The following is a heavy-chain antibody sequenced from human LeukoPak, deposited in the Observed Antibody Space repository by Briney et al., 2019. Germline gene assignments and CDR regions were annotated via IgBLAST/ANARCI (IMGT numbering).Heavy chain of an antibody. Sequence: GGSLRLSCAASGFTFSNYGMHWVRQAPGKGLEWLAVISYDGSNKYYADSVKGRFTISRDNSKNTLYLQMNSLRAEDTAVYYCARTAAGTFFDYWGQGTLVTVSS. J-gene: IGHJ4*02. D-gene: IGHD6-13*01. V-gene: IGHV3-30*03. CDR1: GFTFSNYG. CDR2: ISYDGSNK. CDR3: ARTAAGTFFDY.